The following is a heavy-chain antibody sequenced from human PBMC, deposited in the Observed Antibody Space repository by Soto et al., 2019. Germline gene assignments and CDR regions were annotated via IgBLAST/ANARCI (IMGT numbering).Heavy chain of an antibody. CDR2: IIPILGIA. CDR3: ASRYDFWSGYSTPPGY. Sequence: ASVKVSCKASGGTFSSYTISWVRQAPGQGLEWMGRIIPILGIANYAQKFQGRVTITADKSTSTAYMELSSLRSEDTAVYYCASRYDFWSGYSTPPGYWGQGTLVTVAS. V-gene: IGHV1-69*02. D-gene: IGHD3-3*01. CDR1: GGTFSSYT. J-gene: IGHJ4*02.